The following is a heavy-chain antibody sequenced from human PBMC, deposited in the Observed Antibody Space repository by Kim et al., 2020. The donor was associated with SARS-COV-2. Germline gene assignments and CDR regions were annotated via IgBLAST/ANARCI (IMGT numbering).Heavy chain of an antibody. J-gene: IGHJ4*02. D-gene: IGHD6-13*01. Sequence: GESLKISCKGSGYSFTSYWISWVRQMPGKGLEWMGRIDPSDSYTNYSPSFQGHVTISADKSISTAYLQWSSLKASDTAMYYCARLQAGRGIAAPRDYWGQGTLVTVSS. CDR2: IDPSDSYT. CDR3: ARLQAGRGIAAPRDY. CDR1: GYSFTSYW. V-gene: IGHV5-10-1*01.